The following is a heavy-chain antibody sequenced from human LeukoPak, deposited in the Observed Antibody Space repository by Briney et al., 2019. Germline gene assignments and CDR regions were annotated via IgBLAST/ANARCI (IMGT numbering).Heavy chain of an antibody. D-gene: IGHD3-10*01. Sequence: GGSLRLSCAASGFTFSNAWMNWVRQAPGKGLEWVGRIKTKTEGGTTDYAAPVKGRFTISRDDSKNTVYLQINSLKIEDTAVYYCASYGSGSHDYWGQGSLVTVSS. J-gene: IGHJ4*02. CDR3: ASYGSGSHDY. CDR1: GFTFSNAW. V-gene: IGHV3-15*01. CDR2: IKTKTEGGTT.